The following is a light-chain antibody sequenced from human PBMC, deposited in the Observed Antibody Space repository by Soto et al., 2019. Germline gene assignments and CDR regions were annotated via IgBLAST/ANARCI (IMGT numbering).Light chain of an antibody. CDR2: AAS. CDR3: QQSYSTPRT. V-gene: IGKV1-8*01. Sequence: IRMTQSPSSLSASTGDRVTITCRASQGISSYLAWYQQKPGKAPKLLIYAASTLQSGVPSRFSGSGSGTDFTLTISCLQPEDFATYYCQQSYSTPRTFGQGTKVDIK. J-gene: IGKJ1*01. CDR1: QGISSY.